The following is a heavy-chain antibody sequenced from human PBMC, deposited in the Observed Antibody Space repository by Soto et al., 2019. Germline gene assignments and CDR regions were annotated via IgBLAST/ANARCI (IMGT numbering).Heavy chain of an antibody. CDR2: IWYDGSNK. D-gene: IGHD6-6*01. V-gene: IGHV3-33*01. J-gene: IGHJ4*02. CDR1: GFTFSSYG. CDR3: ARENLSSSDTAESHYFDY. Sequence: GGSLRLSCAASGFTFSSYGMHWVRQAPGKGLEWVAVIWYDGSNKYYADSVKGRFTISRDNSKNTLYLQMNSLRAEDTAVYYCARENLSSSDTAESHYFDYWGQGTLVTVS.